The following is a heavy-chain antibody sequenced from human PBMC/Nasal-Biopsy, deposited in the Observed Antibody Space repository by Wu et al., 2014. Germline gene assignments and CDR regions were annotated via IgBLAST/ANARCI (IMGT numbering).Heavy chain of an antibody. V-gene: IGHV3-23*01. Sequence: LRLSCAASGFTFNSYAMSWVRQAPGKGLEWVSTITDSSTTTYYADSVRGRFTISRDNSKNTLYLQMNSLRADDTAVYYCAKDTKKRSGIVMVAPSGPKSFFQHGMDVWGQGTTVTVTS. CDR3: AKDTKKRSGIVMVAPSGPKSFFQHGMDV. J-gene: IGHJ6*02. D-gene: IGHD2-15*01. CDR1: GFTFNSYA. CDR2: ITDSSTTT.